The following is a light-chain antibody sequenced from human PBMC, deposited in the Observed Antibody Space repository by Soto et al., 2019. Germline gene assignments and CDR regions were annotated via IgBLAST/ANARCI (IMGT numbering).Light chain of an antibody. CDR2: GAS. CDR1: QGVSRK. CDR3: QQYHTWPIT. Sequence: DIVMTQSPATLSVAPGERVTFSVGASQGVSRKLAWYQHKPGQAPRLLISGASTGATGIPARFSGSGSGTEFTLTISSLQSEDCAIYYCQQYHTWPITFGGGTKVDIK. V-gene: IGKV3-15*01. J-gene: IGKJ4*01.